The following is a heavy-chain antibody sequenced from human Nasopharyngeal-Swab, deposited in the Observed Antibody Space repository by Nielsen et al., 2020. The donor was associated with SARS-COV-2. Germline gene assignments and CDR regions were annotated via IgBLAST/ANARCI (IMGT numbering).Heavy chain of an antibody. Sequence: SETLSLTCTVSGGSISSGGYYWSWIRQHPGKGLEWIGYIYYSGSTSYNPSLTSRVTISVDTSKNQFSLKLSSVTAADTAVYYCAREALKELLWFGESSSYYGMDVWGQGTTVTVSS. CDR1: GGSISSGGYY. V-gene: IGHV4-31*03. J-gene: IGHJ6*02. CDR2: IYYSGST. CDR3: AREALKELLWFGESSSYYGMDV. D-gene: IGHD3-10*01.